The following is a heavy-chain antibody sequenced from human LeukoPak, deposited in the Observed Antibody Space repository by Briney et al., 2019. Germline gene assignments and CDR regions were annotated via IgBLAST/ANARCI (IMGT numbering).Heavy chain of an antibody. CDR3: ARGPLGGIGPMDV. Sequence: SVKVSCKTSGYIFSSYGFSWVRQAPGQGLEWMGGIIPIFGTANYAQKFQGRVTITTDESTSTAYMELSSLRSEDTAVYYCARGPLGGIGPMDVWGKGTTVTVSS. CDR1: GYIFSSYG. J-gene: IGHJ6*04. V-gene: IGHV1-69*05. CDR2: IIPIFGTA. D-gene: IGHD1-26*01.